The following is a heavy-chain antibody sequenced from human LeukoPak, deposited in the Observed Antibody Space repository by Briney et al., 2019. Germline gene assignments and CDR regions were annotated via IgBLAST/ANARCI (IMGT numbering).Heavy chain of an antibody. D-gene: IGHD6-19*01. CDR3: AREYSSGWHFDY. J-gene: IGHJ4*02. CDR2: INSDGSST. Sequence: PGGSLRLSCTAYGFTFSSYWMHWVRQAPGKGLVWVSRINSDGSSTSYADPVKGRFSISRDNAKNTLYLQMNSLRAEDTAVYYCAREYSSGWHFDYWGQGTLVTVSS. V-gene: IGHV3-74*01. CDR1: GFTFSSYW.